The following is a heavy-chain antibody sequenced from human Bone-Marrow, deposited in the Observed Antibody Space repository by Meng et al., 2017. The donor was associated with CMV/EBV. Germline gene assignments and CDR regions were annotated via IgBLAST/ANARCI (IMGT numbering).Heavy chain of an antibody. J-gene: IGHJ6*02. D-gene: IGHD2-2*01. CDR1: GGSFSGYY. CDR3: ARGGSTSYYYYYGMDV. Sequence: SETLSLTCAVYGGSFSGYYWSWIRQPPGKGLEWIGYIYYSGSTNYNPSLKSRVTISVDTSKNQFSLKLSSVTAADTAVYYCARGGSTSYYYYYGMDVWGQGTTVTVSS. V-gene: IGHV4-59*01. CDR2: IYYSGST.